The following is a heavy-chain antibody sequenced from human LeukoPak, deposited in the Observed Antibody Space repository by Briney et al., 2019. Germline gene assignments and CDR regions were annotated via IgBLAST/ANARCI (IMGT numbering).Heavy chain of an antibody. CDR2: IDLDGSTT. V-gene: IGHV3-74*01. Sequence: GGSLRLSCAASGFTFRSYWMHWVRQAPGKGLVWVSRIDLDGSTTTYADSVKGRFTISRDNAKNTVYLQMNSLRAEDTAVYYCARSRGAGPGAYFDYWGQGTLVTVTS. CDR1: GFTFRSYW. D-gene: IGHD6-19*01. CDR3: ARSRGAGPGAYFDY. J-gene: IGHJ4*02.